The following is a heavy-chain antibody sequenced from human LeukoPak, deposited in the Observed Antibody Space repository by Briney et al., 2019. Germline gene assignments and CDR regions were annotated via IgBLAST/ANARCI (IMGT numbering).Heavy chain of an antibody. Sequence: GGSLSLSCAASGFTFSSYSMNWVRQAPGKGLEWISYISTSTTTIYYENSVKGRFTISRDNAKKSLYLQMNSLRVEDTGVYYCASWGEGALDNWGQGTLVTVSS. D-gene: IGHD1-26*01. CDR1: GFTFSSYS. CDR2: ISTSTTTI. V-gene: IGHV3-48*01. J-gene: IGHJ4*02. CDR3: ASWGEGALDN.